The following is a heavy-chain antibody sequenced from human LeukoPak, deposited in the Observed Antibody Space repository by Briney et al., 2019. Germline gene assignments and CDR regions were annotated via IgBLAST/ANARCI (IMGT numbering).Heavy chain of an antibody. Sequence: PSETLSLTCTVSGGSINNYYWNWIRQPPGKGLEWIGYIYYSGSTNYNPSLKSRVTISVDTSKNQSSLKLSSVTAADTAVYYCARHRSKWLQSSFDYWGQGTLVTVSS. J-gene: IGHJ4*02. CDR1: GGSINNYY. D-gene: IGHD5-24*01. CDR2: IYYSGST. V-gene: IGHV4-59*01. CDR3: ARHRSKWLQSSFDY.